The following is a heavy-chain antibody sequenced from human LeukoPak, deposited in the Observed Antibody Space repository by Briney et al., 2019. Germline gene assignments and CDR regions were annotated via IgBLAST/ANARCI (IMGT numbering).Heavy chain of an antibody. CDR1: GGSINSGDSY. Sequence: PSGTLSLTCTVSGGSINSGDSYWSWIRQPPGKSLEWIGYISYSGTPYYNPSLRGRVAISGDTSKNQFSLRLGSVTAADTAVYYCARVPYGSGTYYFDYWGQGILVTVSS. V-gene: IGHV4-30-4*01. CDR2: ISYSGTP. CDR3: ARVPYGSGTYYFDY. D-gene: IGHD3-10*01. J-gene: IGHJ4*02.